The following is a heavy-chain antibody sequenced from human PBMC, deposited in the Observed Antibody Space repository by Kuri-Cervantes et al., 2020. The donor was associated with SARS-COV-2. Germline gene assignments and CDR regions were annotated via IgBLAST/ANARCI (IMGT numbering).Heavy chain of an antibody. D-gene: IGHD6-13*01. CDR3: ARDMGSSSWSPSGFDY. CDR1: GCSISSGDYY. J-gene: IGHJ4*02. CDR2: IYYSGST. V-gene: IGHV4-30-4*08. Sequence: SETLSLTCTVSGCSISSGDYYWSWIRQPPGKGLEWIGYIYYSGSTYYNPSLKSRVTISVDTSKNQFSLKLSSVTAADTAVYYCARDMGSSSWSPSGFDYWGQGTLVTVSS.